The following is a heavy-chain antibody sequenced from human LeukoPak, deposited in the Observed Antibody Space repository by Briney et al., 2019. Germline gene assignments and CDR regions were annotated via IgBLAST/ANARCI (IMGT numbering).Heavy chain of an antibody. CDR2: IYYSAST. J-gene: IGHJ6*03. Sequence: SETLSLTCTVSGGSISSYYWSWIRQPPGKGLEWIGSIYYSASTNYNPSLKSRVTISVDTSKNQFSLKLTSVTAADTAVYYCATICSSTSCNNYMDVWGKGTTVTVS. CDR3: ATICSSTSCNNYMDV. CDR1: GGSISSYY. V-gene: IGHV4-59*01. D-gene: IGHD2-2*02.